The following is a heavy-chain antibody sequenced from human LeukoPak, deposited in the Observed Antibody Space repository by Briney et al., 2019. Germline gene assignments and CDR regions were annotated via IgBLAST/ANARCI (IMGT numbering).Heavy chain of an antibody. J-gene: IGHJ3*02. D-gene: IGHD3-10*01. Sequence: GGSLRLSCAASGFTFNNYYMSWIRQAPGKGLEWLSYISSSGTNIQYADSVKGRFTISRDNAKSSVFLQMNSLRAEDTAVYYCAKASYYSDAFDIWGQGTMVTVSS. CDR1: GFTFNNYY. CDR3: AKASYYSDAFDI. V-gene: IGHV3-11*01. CDR2: ISSSGTNI.